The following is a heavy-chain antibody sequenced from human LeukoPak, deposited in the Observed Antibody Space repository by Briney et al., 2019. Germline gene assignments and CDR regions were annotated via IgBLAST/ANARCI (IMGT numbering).Heavy chain of an antibody. CDR2: IYYSGST. V-gene: IGHV4-59*01. J-gene: IGHJ4*02. CDR3: ARGGGSRDGYNFDY. CDR1: GGSISSYY. Sequence: NPSETLSLTCTVSGGSISSYYWSWIRQPPGKGLEWIGYIYYSGSTNYNPSLKSRVTISLDTSKNQFSLKLSSVTAADTAVYYCARGGGSRDGYNFDYWGQGTPVTVSS. D-gene: IGHD5-24*01.